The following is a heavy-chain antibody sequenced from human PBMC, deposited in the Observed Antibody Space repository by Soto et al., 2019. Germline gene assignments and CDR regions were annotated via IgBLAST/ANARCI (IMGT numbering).Heavy chain of an antibody. Sequence: ASVKVSCKASGYTFTGYYMHWVRQAPGQGLEWMGWINPNSGGTNYAQKFQGWVTMTRDTSISTAYMELGRLRSDDTAVYYCARGELELRTHWYSDLWGRGTLVTVSS. CDR3: ARGELELRTHWYSDL. J-gene: IGHJ2*01. V-gene: IGHV1-2*04. CDR1: GYTFTGYY. D-gene: IGHD1-7*01. CDR2: INPNSGGT.